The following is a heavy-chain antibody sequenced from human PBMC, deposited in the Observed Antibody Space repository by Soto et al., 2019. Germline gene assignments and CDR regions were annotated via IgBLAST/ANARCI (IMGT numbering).Heavy chain of an antibody. D-gene: IGHD1-1*01. V-gene: IGHV3-74*01. CDR3: ARGPRVSSTGTGAH. CDR2: ISDDGSTA. J-gene: IGHJ4*02. CDR1: GFTFSAYW. Sequence: GGSLRLSCSVSGFTFSAYWMHWVRQVPGKGLTWVSRISDDGSTATYADSVKGRFVISSDNAKNILYLEMNTLLADDSGLYYCARGPRVSSTGTGAHWGRGTLVTVSS.